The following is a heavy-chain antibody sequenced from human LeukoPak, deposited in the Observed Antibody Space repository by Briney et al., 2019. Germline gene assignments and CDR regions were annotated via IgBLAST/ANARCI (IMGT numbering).Heavy chain of an antibody. CDR1: GGTFSSYA. J-gene: IGHJ6*02. CDR3: ARMELYSSGLNYYYGMDV. Sequence: GASVKVPCKASGGTFSSYAISWVRQAPGQGLEWMGGIIPIFGTANYAQKFQGRVTITADESTSTAYMELSSLRSEDTAVYYCARMELYSSGLNYYYGMDVWGQGTTVTVSS. V-gene: IGHV1-69*13. D-gene: IGHD3-10*01. CDR2: IIPIFGTA.